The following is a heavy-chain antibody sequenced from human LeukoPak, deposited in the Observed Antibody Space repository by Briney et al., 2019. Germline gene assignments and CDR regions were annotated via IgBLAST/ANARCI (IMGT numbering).Heavy chain of an antibody. Sequence: PGGSLRLSCAASGFTFSSYSMNWVRQAPGKGLEWVSSISSSSSCIYYADSVKGRFTISRDNAKNSLYLQMNSLRAEDTAVYYCARVEVYSSGWYGGYNWFDPWGQGTLVTVSS. V-gene: IGHV3-21*01. CDR2: ISSSSSCI. CDR1: GFTFSSYS. D-gene: IGHD6-19*01. J-gene: IGHJ5*02. CDR3: ARVEVYSSGWYGGYNWFDP.